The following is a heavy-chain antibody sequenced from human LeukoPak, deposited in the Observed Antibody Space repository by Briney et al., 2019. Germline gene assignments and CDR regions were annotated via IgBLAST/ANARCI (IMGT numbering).Heavy chain of an antibody. CDR2: IYHSGST. J-gene: IGHJ4*02. D-gene: IGHD6-13*01. V-gene: IGHV4-38-2*02. Sequence: SETLSLTCTVSGYSISSGYYWGWIRQPPGKGLEWIGSIYHSGSTYYNPSLKSRVTISVDTSKNQFSLKLSSVTSADTAVYYCARKSSWYFDYWGQGTLVTVSS. CDR1: GYSISSGYY. CDR3: ARKSSWYFDY.